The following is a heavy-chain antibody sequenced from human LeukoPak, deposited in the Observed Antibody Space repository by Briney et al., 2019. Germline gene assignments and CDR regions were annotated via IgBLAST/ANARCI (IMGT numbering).Heavy chain of an antibody. V-gene: IGHV3-48*04. CDR3: ARDSKPGRPDAFDI. J-gene: IGHJ3*02. CDR2: ISSSSSTI. D-gene: IGHD3-10*01. CDR1: GFTFSSYS. Sequence: PGGSLRLSCAASGFTFSSYSMNWVRQAPGKGLEWVSYISSSSSTIYYADSVKGRFTISRDNAKNSLYLQMNSLRAEDTAVYYCARDSKPGRPDAFDIWGQGTMVTVSS.